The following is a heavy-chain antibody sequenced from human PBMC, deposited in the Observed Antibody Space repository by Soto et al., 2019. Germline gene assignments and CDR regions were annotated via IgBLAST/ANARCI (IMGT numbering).Heavy chain of an antibody. CDR3: VRLIGNSWLDY. V-gene: IGHV6-1*01. CDR2: TYYRSNWER. J-gene: IGHJ4*02. CDR1: GDSVSSNTAN. D-gene: IGHD3-9*01. Sequence: QVQLQQSGPGLVKPSQTLSLTCAISGDSVSSNTANWHWIRQSPSRGLEWLGRTYYRSNWERDYAVSVQSRITINPATSKTQFSLQLNSVTPEDKAVYYCVRLIGNSWLDYWGQGTLVTVSS.